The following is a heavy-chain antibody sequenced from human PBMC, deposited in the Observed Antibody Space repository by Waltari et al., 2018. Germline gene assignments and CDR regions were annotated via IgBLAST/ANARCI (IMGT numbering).Heavy chain of an antibody. D-gene: IGHD4-17*01. Sequence: QVQLQESGPGLVKPSGTLSLTCTVSGGSLSNYSWSWLRQPAGKGLEWIGHIYTDGGTKYNPSLKSRVTMSVDTSKNQFSLKLSSVTAADTALYYCARERTSDYSFDYWGRGTLVTVSS. J-gene: IGHJ4*02. CDR3: ARERTSDYSFDY. CDR1: GGSLSNYS. V-gene: IGHV4-4*07. CDR2: IYTDGGT.